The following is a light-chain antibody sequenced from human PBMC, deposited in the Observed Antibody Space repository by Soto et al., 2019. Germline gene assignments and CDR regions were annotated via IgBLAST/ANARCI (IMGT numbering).Light chain of an antibody. J-gene: IGKJ3*01. Sequence: EIVLTQSPGTLSLFPGERATLSCRASQSVRTYLAWYQQKPGQAPRLLISNASNRATGIPARFSGSGSGTDFTLTISSLEAEDFAVYYCQQRYNWPLTFGPGTKVDIK. CDR1: QSVRTY. CDR2: NAS. CDR3: QQRYNWPLT. V-gene: IGKV3-11*01.